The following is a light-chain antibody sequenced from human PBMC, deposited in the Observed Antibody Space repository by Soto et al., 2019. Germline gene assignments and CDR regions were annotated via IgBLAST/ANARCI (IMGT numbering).Light chain of an antibody. V-gene: IGKV3-11*01. CDR3: HQRSNWPLFT. CDR2: DAS. Sequence: EIVLTQSPATLSLSPGERATLSCRASQSVSSYLAGYQQKPGQAPRLLIYDASNRATGIPARFSGSGSGTDFTLTIISLEPEDFAVYYCHQRSNWPLFTFGPGTKVDIK. J-gene: IGKJ3*01. CDR1: QSVSSY.